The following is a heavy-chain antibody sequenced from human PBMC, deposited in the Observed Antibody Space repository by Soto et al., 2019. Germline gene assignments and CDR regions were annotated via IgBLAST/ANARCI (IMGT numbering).Heavy chain of an antibody. Sequence: GASVKVSCKASGGTFSSYANSWVRQAPGQGLEWMGGIIPISGTTNYAQKFQGRVTITADGSTSTAYMELSSLRSDDTAVYYCATTYGGNTAFPYYSHYWGQGTLVTVSS. CDR1: GGTFSSYA. V-gene: IGHV1-69*13. D-gene: IGHD4-17*01. CDR3: ATTYGGNTAFPYYSHY. CDR2: IIPISGTT. J-gene: IGHJ4*02.